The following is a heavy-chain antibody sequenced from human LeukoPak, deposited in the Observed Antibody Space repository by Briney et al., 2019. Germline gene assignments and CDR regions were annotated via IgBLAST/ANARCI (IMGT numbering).Heavy chain of an antibody. Sequence: SETLSLTCTVSGVSISSSSYYWVWIRRPPGKGLEWIGSIYYSGSTYYNPSLKSRVTITVDTSKNQFSLKLSSVTAADTTVYYCARSHIVAVTGFAFDIWGQGTLVTVSS. CDR3: ARSHIVAVTGFAFDI. V-gene: IGHV4-39*01. D-gene: IGHD2-21*02. J-gene: IGHJ3*02. CDR2: IYYSGST. CDR1: GVSISSSSYY.